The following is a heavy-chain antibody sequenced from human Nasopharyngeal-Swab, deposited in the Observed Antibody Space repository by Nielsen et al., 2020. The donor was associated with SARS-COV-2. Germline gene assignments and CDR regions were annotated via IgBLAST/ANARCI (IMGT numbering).Heavy chain of an antibody. CDR2: IIPILGIA. V-gene: IGHV1-69*10. CDR3: AREKAYCGGDCYHWFDP. D-gene: IGHD2-21*02. J-gene: IGHJ5*02. Sequence: VKVSCKASGYTFTGYYMHWVRPAPGQGLEWMGGIIPILGIANYAQKFQGRVTITADKSTSTAYMELSSLRSEDTAVYYCAREKAYCGGDCYHWFDPWGQGTLVTVSS. CDR1: GYTFTGYY.